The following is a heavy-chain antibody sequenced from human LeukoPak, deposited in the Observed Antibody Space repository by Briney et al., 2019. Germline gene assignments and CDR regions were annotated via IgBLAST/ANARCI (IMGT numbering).Heavy chain of an antibody. CDR1: EFTFSTYC. D-gene: IGHD1-26*01. J-gene: IGHJ3*01. CDR2: ITSDGTNT. V-gene: IGHV3-74*01. CDR3: VREASGVSSSAFDV. Sequence: PGGSLRLSCAASEFTFSTYCMHWVRQAPGKGLVWVSRITSDGTNTDYADSVKGRFTISRDNAKNTLYMQMNSLRVDDTAVYYCVREASGVSSSAFDVWGQGTMVTVSS.